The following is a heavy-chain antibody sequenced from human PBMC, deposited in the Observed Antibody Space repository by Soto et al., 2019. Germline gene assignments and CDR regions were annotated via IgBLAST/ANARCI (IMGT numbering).Heavy chain of an antibody. CDR2: INTDGTTT. Sequence: EVQLVESGGDLVQPGGSLRLSCTASGFTFSNYWVHWVRQAPGKGPVWVSRINTDGTTTTYADSVKGRFTISRDNAKNTVYLQMNSLRAEDSAVYYCAVRTCFDGYCYYDYWGQGTLVTVSS. V-gene: IGHV3-74*01. J-gene: IGHJ4*02. CDR3: AVRTCFDGYCYYDY. CDR1: GFTFSNYW. D-gene: IGHD5-18*01.